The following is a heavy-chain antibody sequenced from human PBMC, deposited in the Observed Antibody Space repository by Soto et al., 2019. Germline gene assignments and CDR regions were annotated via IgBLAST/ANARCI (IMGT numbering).Heavy chain of an antibody. CDR3: ARAMYYYDSSGYPIDY. Sequence: ASVKVSCKASGYTFTSYAMDWVRQAPGQRLEWMGWINAGNGNTKYSQKFQGRVTITRDTSASTAYMELSSLRSEDTAAYYCARAMYYYDSSGYPIDYWGQGTLVTVSS. D-gene: IGHD3-22*01. J-gene: IGHJ4*02. CDR2: INAGNGNT. CDR1: GYTFTSYA. V-gene: IGHV1-3*01.